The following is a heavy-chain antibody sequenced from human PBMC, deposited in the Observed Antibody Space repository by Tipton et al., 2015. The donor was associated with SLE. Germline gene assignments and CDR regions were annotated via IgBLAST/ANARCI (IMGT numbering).Heavy chain of an antibody. CDR2: VYKN. Sequence: TLSLTCYVTGVSISNYYWTWIRQSPGKGLEWIGNVYKNYNPSLESRVTISVDTSKNQFSLSLISVTAADTAVYYCARLTPWGYDYWGPGMLVTVSS. CDR3: ARLTPWGYDY. V-gene: IGHV4-59*12. J-gene: IGHJ4*02. D-gene: IGHD7-27*01. CDR1: GVSISNYY.